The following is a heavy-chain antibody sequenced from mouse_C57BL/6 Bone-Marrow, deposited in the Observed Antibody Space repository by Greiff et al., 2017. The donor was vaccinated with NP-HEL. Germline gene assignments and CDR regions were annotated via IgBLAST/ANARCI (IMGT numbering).Heavy chain of an antibody. V-gene: IGHV5-12*01. CDR1: GFTFSDYY. CDR2: ISNGGGST. Sequence: EVQGVESGGGLVQPGGSLKLSCAASGFTFSDYYMYWVRQTPEKRLEWVAYISNGGGSTYYPDTVKGRFTISRDNAKNTLYLQMSRLKSEDTAMYYCARHGDYGGAMDYWGQGTSVTVSS. D-gene: IGHD2-4*01. CDR3: ARHGDYGGAMDY. J-gene: IGHJ4*01.